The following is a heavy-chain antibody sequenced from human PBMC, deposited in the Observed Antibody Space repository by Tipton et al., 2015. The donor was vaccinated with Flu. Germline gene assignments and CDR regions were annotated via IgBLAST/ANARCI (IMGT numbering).Heavy chain of an antibody. J-gene: IGHJ4*02. D-gene: IGHD2-2*01. CDR3: ARGRVPAYPFDY. V-gene: IGHV4-34*01. Sequence: TLSLTCAVYGGSFSGYYWSWIRQPPGKGLEWIGEINHSGSTNYNPSLKSRVTMSVDTSKNQFSLKLSSVTAADTAVYYCARGRVPAYPFDYWGQGTLVTVSS. CDR2: INHSGST. CDR1: GGSFSGYY.